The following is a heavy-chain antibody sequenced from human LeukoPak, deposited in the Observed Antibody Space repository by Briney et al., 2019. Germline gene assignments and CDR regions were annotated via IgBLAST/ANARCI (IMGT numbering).Heavy chain of an antibody. D-gene: IGHD7-27*01. J-gene: IGHJ6*02. Sequence: SCKASGYTFTGYYMHWVRQAPGKGLEWVAVISYDGSNKYYADSVKGRFTISRDNSKNTLYLQMNSLRAEDTAVYYCARDRNWDYYYGMDVWGQGTTVTVSS. V-gene: IGHV3-30-3*01. CDR1: GYTFTGYY. CDR3: ARDRNWDYYYGMDV. CDR2: ISYDGSNK.